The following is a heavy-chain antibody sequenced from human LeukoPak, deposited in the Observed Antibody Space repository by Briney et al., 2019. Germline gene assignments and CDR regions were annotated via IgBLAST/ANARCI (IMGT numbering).Heavy chain of an antibody. V-gene: IGHV3-43*01. CDR2: ITRDAYST. D-gene: IGHD3-9*01. Sequence: GGSLRLSCAASGFTFDEYTMHWVRQAPGKGLDWVSLITRDAYSTYYADSVKGRFTISRDNIKNPLYLQMNNLRPEDTALYYCATEKWRYFDNWGRGTLVTVSS. CDR1: GFTFDEYT. J-gene: IGHJ4*02. CDR3: ATEKWRYFDN.